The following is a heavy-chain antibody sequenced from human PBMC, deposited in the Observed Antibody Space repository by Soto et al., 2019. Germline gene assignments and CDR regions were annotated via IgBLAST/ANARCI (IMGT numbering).Heavy chain of an antibody. V-gene: IGHV4-59*02. CDR1: GDSVTSNY. CDR2: IYHSGST. D-gene: IGHD3-16*01. J-gene: IGHJ5*02. Sequence: TLSLTCSFSGDSVTSNYLTWIRQSPEKGLEWIGYIYHSGSTYYNPSLKSRVTISVDRSKNQFSLKLSSVTAADTAVYYCARVNKGAWFDPWGQGTLVTVSS. CDR3: ARVNKGAWFDP.